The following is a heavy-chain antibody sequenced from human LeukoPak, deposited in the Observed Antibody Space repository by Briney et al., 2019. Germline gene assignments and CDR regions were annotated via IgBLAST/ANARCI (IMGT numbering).Heavy chain of an antibody. CDR3: ARDRLGAAHDAFDI. CDR1: GFTFSSHA. Sequence: PGGSLRLSCAASGFTFSSHAMSWVRQAPGKGLEWVSSISSSSSYIYYADSVKGRFTISRDNAKNSLYLQMNSLRVEDTAVYYCARDRLGAAHDAFDIWGQGTMVTVSS. V-gene: IGHV3-21*01. D-gene: IGHD1-26*01. J-gene: IGHJ3*02. CDR2: ISSSSSYI.